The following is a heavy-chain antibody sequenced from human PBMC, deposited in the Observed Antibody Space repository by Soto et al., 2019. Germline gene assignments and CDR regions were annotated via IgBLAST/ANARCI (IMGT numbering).Heavy chain of an antibody. D-gene: IGHD6-13*01. CDR2: ISSSSSTI. V-gene: IGHV3-48*01. Sequence: GGSLRLSCAASGFTFSSYSINWVRQAPGKGLEWVSYISSSSSTIYYADSVKGRFTISRDNAKNSLYLQMNSLRAEDTAVYYCASLAAAGDHYYYYMDVWGKGTTVTVSS. J-gene: IGHJ6*03. CDR3: ASLAAAGDHYYYYMDV. CDR1: GFTFSSYS.